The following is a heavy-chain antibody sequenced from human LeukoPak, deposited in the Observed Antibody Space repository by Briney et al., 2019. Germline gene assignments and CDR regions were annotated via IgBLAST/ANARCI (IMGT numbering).Heavy chain of an antibody. V-gene: IGHV4-61*02. D-gene: IGHD1-26*01. CDR2: IYTSGST. Sequence: PSETLSLTCTVSGGSISSGSYYWSWIRQPAGKGLEWIGRIYTSGSTNYNPSLKSRVTISVDTSKSQFSLKLSSVTAADTAVYYCARTHSGSYFPLYWYFDLWGRGTLVTVSS. CDR3: ARTHSGSYFPLYWYFDL. J-gene: IGHJ2*01. CDR1: GGSISSGSYY.